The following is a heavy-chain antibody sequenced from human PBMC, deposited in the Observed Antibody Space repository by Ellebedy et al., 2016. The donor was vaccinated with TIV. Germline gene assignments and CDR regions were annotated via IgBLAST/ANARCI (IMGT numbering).Heavy chain of an antibody. Sequence: MPSETLSLTCTVSGTSISRHSWSWIRQPPEKALEWIGCVYYGGTTTYNPALDTPVTISLDTSKNQVSLSLTSVTAADTAVYYCARGLPVAGRNQFDYWGQGTLVTVSS. CDR2: VYYGGTT. CDR1: GTSISRHS. CDR3: ARGLPVAGRNQFDY. V-gene: IGHV4-59*11. J-gene: IGHJ4*02. D-gene: IGHD6-19*01.